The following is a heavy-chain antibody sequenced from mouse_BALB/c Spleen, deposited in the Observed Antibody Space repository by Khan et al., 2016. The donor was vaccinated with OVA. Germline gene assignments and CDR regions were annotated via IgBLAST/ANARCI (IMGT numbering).Heavy chain of an antibody. CDR2: IWGDGST. CDR1: GFSLNSYG. J-gene: IGHJ4*01. Sequence: QVRLQQSGPGLVAPSQSLSITCTVSGFSLNSYGVNWVRQPPGKGLEWLGVIWGDGSTNYPSALKPRVIISKDNSKSQVFLKLNSLQTDDTATYYCAKFTPDYYSMDYWGQGTSVTVSS. V-gene: IGHV2-3*01. D-gene: IGHD1-1*01. CDR3: AKFTPDYYSMDY.